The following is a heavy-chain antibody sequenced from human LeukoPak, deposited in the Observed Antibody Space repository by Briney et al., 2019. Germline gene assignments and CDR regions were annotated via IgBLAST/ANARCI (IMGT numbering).Heavy chain of an antibody. V-gene: IGHV4-4*07. CDR1: AGSISSYY. D-gene: IGHD2-15*01. CDR3: ARVDTAVAAIHDAFDI. J-gene: IGHJ3*02. Sequence: SETLSLTCTVSAGSISSYYWSWIRQPAGKGLEWIGRIYTSGSTNYNPSLKSRVTMSVDTSKNQFSLKLSSVTAADTAVYYCARVDTAVAAIHDAFDIWGQGTMVTVSS. CDR2: IYTSGST.